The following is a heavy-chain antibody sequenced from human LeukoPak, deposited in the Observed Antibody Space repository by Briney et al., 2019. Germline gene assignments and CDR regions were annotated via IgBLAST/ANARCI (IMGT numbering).Heavy chain of an antibody. D-gene: IGHD1-26*01. CDR3: ATSKYSGSY. CDR1: GFTFSNYD. CDR2: ISGSGGST. J-gene: IGHJ4*02. Sequence: PGGSLRLSCAASGFTFSNYDMSWVRQAPGKGLEWVSIISGSGGSTYVADSVRGRFTFSRDNSKNTLYLQMNSLGAEDTAVYYCATSKYSGSYWGQGTLVTVSS. V-gene: IGHV3-23*01.